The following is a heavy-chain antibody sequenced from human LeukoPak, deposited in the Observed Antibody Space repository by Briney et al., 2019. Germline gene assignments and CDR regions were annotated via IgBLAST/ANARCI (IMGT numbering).Heavy chain of an antibody. J-gene: IGHJ2*01. CDR2: IYYSGTT. V-gene: IGHV4-59*08. CDR3: ARQSCSGGSCYPRPYWYFDL. D-gene: IGHD2-15*01. Sequence: SETLSLTCTVSGGSISSYYWSWIRQPPGKGLEWIGYIYYSGTTNYNPSLKSRVTISVDTSKNQFSLKLSSVTAADTAVYYCARQSCSGGSCYPRPYWYFDLWGRGTLVTVSS. CDR1: GGSISSYY.